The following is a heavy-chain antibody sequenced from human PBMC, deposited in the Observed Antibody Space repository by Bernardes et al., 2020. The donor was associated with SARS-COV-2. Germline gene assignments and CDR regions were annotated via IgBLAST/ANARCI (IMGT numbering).Heavy chain of an antibody. CDR3: ARVYGSGKYGRGYFDF. CDR2: IGASYSST. CDR1: GFTLNTYA. V-gene: IGHV3-23*01. Sequence: GGSLRLSCAASGFTLNTYAMGWVRQAPGKGLEWVSTIGASYSSTYFADSVKGRFTISRDNSKNTLYLDMDIVRADDAALYYCARVYGSGKYGRGYFDFWGQGTLVTVSS. J-gene: IGHJ4*02. D-gene: IGHD3-10*01.